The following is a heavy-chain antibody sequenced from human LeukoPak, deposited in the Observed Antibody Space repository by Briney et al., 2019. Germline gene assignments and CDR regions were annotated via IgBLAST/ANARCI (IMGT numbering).Heavy chain of an antibody. V-gene: IGHV4-61*01. J-gene: IGHJ6*02. CDR3: ARASITIFGVVITEYYYGMDV. Sequence: PSETLSLTCTVSGGSFSSGSYYWSWIRQPPGKGLEWIGYIYCSGSTNYNPSLKSRVTISVDTSKNQFSLKLSSVTAADTAVYYCARASITIFGVVITEYYYGMDVWGQGTTVTVSS. CDR2: IYCSGST. CDR1: GGSFSSGSYY. D-gene: IGHD3-3*01.